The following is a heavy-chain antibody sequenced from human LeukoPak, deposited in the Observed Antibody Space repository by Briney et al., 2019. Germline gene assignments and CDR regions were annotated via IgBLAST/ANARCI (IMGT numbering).Heavy chain of an antibody. CDR2: INPNSGVT. CDR1: GYTFTDYY. CDR3: ARTYYYGSGTYSEGAFNI. J-gene: IGHJ3*02. D-gene: IGHD3-10*01. Sequence: ASVKVSCKASGYTFTDYYMHWVRQAPGQGLEWMGWINPNSGVTHYAQRFQGRVTMTRDTSISTAYMELSSLRSDETAVYYCARTYYYGSGTYSEGAFNIWGQGTMVTVSS. V-gene: IGHV1-2*02.